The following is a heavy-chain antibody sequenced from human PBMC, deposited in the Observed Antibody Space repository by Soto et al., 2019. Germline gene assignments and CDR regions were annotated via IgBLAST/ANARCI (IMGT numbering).Heavy chain of an antibody. CDR2: IYYSGST. CDR1: GGSISSGDYY. D-gene: IGHD2-15*01. V-gene: IGHV4-30-4*01. Sequence: QVQLQESGPGLVKPSQTLSLTCTVSGGSISSGDYYWSWIRQPPGKGLEWIGYIYYSGSTYYNPSLKSRVTISVDTSKNQFSLKLSSVTAADTAVYYCARAAPPLYCSGGSCHHLDYWGQGTLVTVSS. CDR3: ARAAPPLYCSGGSCHHLDY. J-gene: IGHJ4*02.